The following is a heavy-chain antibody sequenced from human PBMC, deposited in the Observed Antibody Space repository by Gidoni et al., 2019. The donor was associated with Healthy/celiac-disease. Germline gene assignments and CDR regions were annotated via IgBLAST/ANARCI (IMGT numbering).Heavy chain of an antibody. Sequence: QLQLQESGPGLVKPSATLSLTCTVAGGSISSSSYYWGWLRQPPGKGLEWLGSIYYSGITYYNPSLKSRVTISVDTSKNQFSLKLSSVTAADTAVYYCATLYWNDAFDIWGQGTMVTVSS. CDR1: GGSISSSSYY. J-gene: IGHJ3*02. V-gene: IGHV4-39*01. CDR2: IYYSGIT. D-gene: IGHD2-8*02. CDR3: ATLYWNDAFDI.